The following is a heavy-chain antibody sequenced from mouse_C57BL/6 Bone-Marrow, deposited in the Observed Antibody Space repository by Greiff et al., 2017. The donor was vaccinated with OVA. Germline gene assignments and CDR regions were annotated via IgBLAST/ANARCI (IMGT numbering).Heavy chain of an antibody. CDR3: TRSEDYDYDGVPWFAY. J-gene: IGHJ3*01. D-gene: IGHD2-4*01. CDR1: GYTFTSYW. V-gene: IGHV1-5*01. Sequence: VQLQQSGTVLARPGASVKMSCKTSGYTFTSYWMHWVKQRPGQGLEWIGAIYPGNSDTSYNQKFKGKAKLTAVTSASTAYMELSSLTNEDSAVYYCTRSEDYDYDGVPWFAYWGQGTLVTVSA. CDR2: IYPGNSDT.